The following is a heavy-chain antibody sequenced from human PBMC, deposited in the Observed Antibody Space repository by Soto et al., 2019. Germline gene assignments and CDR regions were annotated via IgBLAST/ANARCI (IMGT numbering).Heavy chain of an antibody. J-gene: IGHJ4*02. CDR2: INAGNGNT. Sequence: ASVKVSCKASGYTFTSYAMHWVRQAPGQRLEWMGWINAGNGNTKYSQKFQGRVTITRDTSASTAYMELSSLRSEDTAVYYCASGIAAADAFDYWGQGTLVTVSS. CDR3: ASGIAAADAFDY. D-gene: IGHD6-13*01. CDR1: GYTFTSYA. V-gene: IGHV1-3*01.